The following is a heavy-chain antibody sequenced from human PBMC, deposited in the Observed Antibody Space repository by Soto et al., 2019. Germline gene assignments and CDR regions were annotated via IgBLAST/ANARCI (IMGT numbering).Heavy chain of an antibody. CDR2: ISYDGSNK. Sequence: QVQLVESGGGVVQPGRSLRLSCAASGFTFSSYGMHWVRQAPGKGLEWVAVISYDGSNKNYADSVKGRFTISRDNSKNTLYLQMNSLRAEDTAVYYCAKQWDSGWSFDHWGQRTLVTVSS. CDR1: GFTFSSYG. V-gene: IGHV3-30*18. J-gene: IGHJ4*02. D-gene: IGHD6-19*01. CDR3: AKQWDSGWSFDH.